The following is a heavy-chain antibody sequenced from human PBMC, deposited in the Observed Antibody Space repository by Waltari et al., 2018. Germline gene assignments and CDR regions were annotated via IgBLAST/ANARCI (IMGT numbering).Heavy chain of an antibody. Sequence: QVQLVQSGPEVKKPGASVRVSCKASGYSFTDYYLHWVRQAPGQGLEWLGLIKPNSEGKNVAQKFQDRVTMTRDTSINTVYMELRRLRSDDTAVYFCAREQTPFSGSYFGALDIWGQGTMVTVSS. D-gene: IGHD1-26*01. CDR2: IKPNSEGK. V-gene: IGHV1-2*02. CDR1: GYSFTDYY. J-gene: IGHJ3*02. CDR3: AREQTPFSGSYFGALDI.